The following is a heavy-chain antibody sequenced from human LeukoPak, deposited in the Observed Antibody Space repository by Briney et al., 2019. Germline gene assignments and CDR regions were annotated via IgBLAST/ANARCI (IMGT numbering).Heavy chain of an antibody. D-gene: IGHD3-3*01. CDR1: GYTFTGYY. J-gene: IGHJ6*03. V-gene: IGHV1-2*02. Sequence: GASVKVSCKASGYTFTGYYMHWVRQAPGQGLEWVGWINPNRGGTNCAQKIQGRVTMTRDTSISTAYMELSRLRSDDTAVYYCARDQNEYDFWSGYYAYYYYYYMDVWGKGTTVTVSS. CDR3: ARDQNEYDFWSGYYAYYYYYYMDV. CDR2: INPNRGGT.